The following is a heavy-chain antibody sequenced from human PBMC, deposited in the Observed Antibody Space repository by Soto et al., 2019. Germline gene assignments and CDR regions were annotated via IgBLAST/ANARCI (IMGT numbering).Heavy chain of an antibody. Sequence: GGSLRLSCAASGFTFSSYAMSWVRQAPGKGLEWVSAISGSGGSTYYADSVKGRFTISRDNSKSTLYLQMNSLRAEDTAVYYCAKDLVVAAAGNSDYWGQGTLVTVSS. J-gene: IGHJ4*02. CDR1: GFTFSSYA. CDR2: ISGSGGST. V-gene: IGHV3-23*01. CDR3: AKDLVVAAAGNSDY. D-gene: IGHD6-13*01.